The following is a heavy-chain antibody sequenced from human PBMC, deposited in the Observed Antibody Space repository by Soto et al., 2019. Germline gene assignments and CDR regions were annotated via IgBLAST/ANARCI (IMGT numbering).Heavy chain of an antibody. CDR1: GFTFSSYA. D-gene: IGHD5-12*01. CDR2: ISGSGGST. J-gene: IGHJ3*02. Sequence: GGSLRLSCAASGFTFSSYAMSWVRQAPGKGLEWVSAISGSGGSTYYADSVKGRFTISRDNSKNTLYLQMNSLRAEDTAVYYCANERGYSGYADGAAFDIWGQGTMVTVSS. V-gene: IGHV3-23*01. CDR3: ANERGYSGYADGAAFDI.